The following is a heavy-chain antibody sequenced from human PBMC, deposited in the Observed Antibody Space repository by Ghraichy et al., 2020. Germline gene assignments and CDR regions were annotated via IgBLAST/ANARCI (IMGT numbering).Heavy chain of an antibody. CDR2: MNGDGKEK. CDR3: ARDGHNHAEGAY. D-gene: IGHD1-1*01. J-gene: IGHJ4*02. Sequence: GGSLRLSCVTSGFIFKDDWMTWVRQAPGKGLEWVANMNGDGKEKNYVGSVKGRFTISRDNAKNSLYLQMSSLRDEDTAVYYCARDGHNHAEGAYWGQGTLVNVSS. V-gene: IGHV3-7*03. CDR1: GFIFKDDW.